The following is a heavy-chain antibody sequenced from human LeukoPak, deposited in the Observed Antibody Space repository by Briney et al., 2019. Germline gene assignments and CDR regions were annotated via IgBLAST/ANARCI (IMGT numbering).Heavy chain of an antibody. J-gene: IGHJ4*02. CDR1: GYTFTSYD. V-gene: IGHV1-8*01. Sequence: ASVKVSCKASGYTFTSYDINWVRQATGQGLEWMGWMNPNSGNAGYAQKFQGRVTMTRNTSISTAYMELSSLRSGDTAVYYCARARPNDYYDSSGPFDYWGQGTLVTVSS. CDR3: ARARPNDYYDSSGPFDY. CDR2: MNPNSGNA. D-gene: IGHD3-22*01.